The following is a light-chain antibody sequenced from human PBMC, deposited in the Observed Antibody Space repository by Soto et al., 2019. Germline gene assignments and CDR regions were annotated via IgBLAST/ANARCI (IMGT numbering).Light chain of an antibody. Sequence: ESVLTQSPGTLSLSPGERATLSCRASQTACSNCLAWYQQKPGQAPRLLISGASNRATGIPDRFSGSGSGTHFTLTISSLEPEDFAVYYCQQYGGSPGFTFGPGTRVDIK. V-gene: IGKV3-20*01. J-gene: IGKJ3*01. CDR1: QTACSNC. CDR3: QQYGGSPGFT. CDR2: GAS.